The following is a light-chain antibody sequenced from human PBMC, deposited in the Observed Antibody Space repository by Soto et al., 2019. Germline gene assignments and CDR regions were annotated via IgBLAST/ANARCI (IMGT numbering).Light chain of an antibody. J-gene: IGKJ4*01. Sequence: EIVLTQSPATLSLSPGNRATLSCRASQSVSGYLAWDQQKPGQAPRLLIYDASNRATGIPARFSGSGSGTDFTLTITSLKPEDFAVYYCQQRSNWPSTFGGGTKVEI. CDR2: DAS. CDR1: QSVSGY. V-gene: IGKV3-11*01. CDR3: QQRSNWPST.